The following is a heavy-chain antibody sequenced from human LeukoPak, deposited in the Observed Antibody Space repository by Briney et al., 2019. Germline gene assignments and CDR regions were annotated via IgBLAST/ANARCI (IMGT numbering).Heavy chain of an antibody. V-gene: IGHV3-7*01. Sequence: GGSLRLSCAASGFTFSSYWMSWVRQAPGKGLEWVANIKQDGSEKYYVDSVKGRFTISRDNAKDSLYLQMNSLRAEDTAVYYCAGSGERWLQLDYWGQGTLVTVSS. J-gene: IGHJ4*02. CDR2: IKQDGSEK. CDR1: GFTFSSYW. CDR3: AGSGERWLQLDY. D-gene: IGHD5-24*01.